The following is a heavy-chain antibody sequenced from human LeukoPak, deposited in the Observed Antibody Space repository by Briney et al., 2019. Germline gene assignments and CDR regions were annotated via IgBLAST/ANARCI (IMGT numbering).Heavy chain of an antibody. Sequence: GGSLRLSCAASGLRFSGHYMSWIRQAPGKGLEWISYISSTITTIYYADSVKGRFTISRDNAKNSMYLQMSSLRAEDTAVYYCARGDCSATSCYYFDNWGQGTLVTVSS. CDR3: ARGDCSATSCYYFDN. J-gene: IGHJ4*02. V-gene: IGHV3-11*04. D-gene: IGHD2-15*01. CDR1: GLRFSGHY. CDR2: ISSTITTI.